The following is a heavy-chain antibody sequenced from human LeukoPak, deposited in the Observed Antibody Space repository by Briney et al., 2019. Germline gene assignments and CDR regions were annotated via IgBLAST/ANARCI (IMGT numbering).Heavy chain of an antibody. J-gene: IGHJ6*02. CDR1: GYTFFSYG. V-gene: IGHV1-18*01. CDR2: ISAYNGNT. CDR3: ARDRGSSGWSLGDYYYYYGMDV. D-gene: IGHD6-19*01. Sequence: ASVKVSCKASGYTFFSYGFSWVRQAPGQGLEWMGWISAYNGNTNYAQKLQGRVTMTTDTSTSTAYMELRSLRSDDTAVYYCARDRGSSGWSLGDYYYYYGMDVWGQGTTVTVSS.